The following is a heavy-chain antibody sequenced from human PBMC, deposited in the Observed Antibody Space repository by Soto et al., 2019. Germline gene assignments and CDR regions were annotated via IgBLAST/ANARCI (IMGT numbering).Heavy chain of an antibody. D-gene: IGHD3-22*01. CDR3: ARQYYYASSGYPTRYAFDS. V-gene: IGHV1-2*04. CDR1: GYTFTGYY. Sequence: ASVKVSCKASGYTFTGYYMHWVRQALGQGLEWMGWTNPNSGGTNYAQKFQGWVTMTRDTSISTAYMELSRLRSDDTAVYYCARQYYYASSGYPTRYAFDSWGQGTMVTVAS. CDR2: TNPNSGGT. J-gene: IGHJ3*02.